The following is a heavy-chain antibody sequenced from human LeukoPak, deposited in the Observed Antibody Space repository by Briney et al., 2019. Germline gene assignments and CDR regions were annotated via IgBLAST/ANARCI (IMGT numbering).Heavy chain of an antibody. CDR1: GYTFTNYY. V-gene: IGHV1-46*01. J-gene: IGHJ4*02. CDR2: INPSAGST. CDR3: ATALSSDYLPDY. D-gene: IGHD3-22*01. Sequence: ASVKVSCKASGYTFTNYYMHWVRQTPGQGLEWMGMINPSAGSTYYAKKFQGRVTMTRDMSTRTVYMELSSLRSEDTAVYYCATALSSDYLPDYWGQGTLVTVSS.